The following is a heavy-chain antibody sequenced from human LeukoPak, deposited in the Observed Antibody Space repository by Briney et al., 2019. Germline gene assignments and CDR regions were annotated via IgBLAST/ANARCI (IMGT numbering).Heavy chain of an antibody. Sequence: SETLSLTCTVSGYSISSGYYWGWIRQPPGKGLEWIGYSYYSGRSTYYNPSLKSRVTISIDTSKNQFSLKLSSVTAADTAVYYCARGGYYGSGNDFRFDPWGQGTLVTVSS. CDR3: ARGGYYGSGNDFRFDP. CDR2: SYYSGRST. D-gene: IGHD3-10*01. CDR1: GYSISSGYY. V-gene: IGHV4-38-2*02. J-gene: IGHJ5*02.